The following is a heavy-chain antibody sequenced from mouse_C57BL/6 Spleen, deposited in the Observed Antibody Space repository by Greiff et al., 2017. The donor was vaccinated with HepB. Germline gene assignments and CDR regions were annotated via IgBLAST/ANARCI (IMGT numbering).Heavy chain of an antibody. CDR2: ISGGGGNT. CDR1: GFTFSSYT. Sequence: DVMLVESGGGLVKPGGSLKLSCAASGFTFSSYTMSWVRQTPEKRLEWVATISGGGGNTYYPDSVKGRFTISRDNAKNTLYLQMSSLRSEDTALYYCARHEDGSSSFDYWGQGTTLTVSS. CDR3: ARHEDGSSSFDY. J-gene: IGHJ2*01. V-gene: IGHV5-9*01. D-gene: IGHD1-1*01.